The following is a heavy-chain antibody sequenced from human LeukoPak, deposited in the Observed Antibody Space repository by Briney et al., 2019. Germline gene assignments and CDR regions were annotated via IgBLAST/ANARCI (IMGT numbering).Heavy chain of an antibody. J-gene: IGHJ4*02. CDR1: GFTFSSYG. V-gene: IGHV3-33*08. CDR2: IWYDGSNK. Sequence: GGSLRLSCSASGFTFSSYGMHWVRQAPGKGLEWVAVIWYDGSNKYYADSVKGRFTISRDNSKNTLYLQMNSLRAEDTAVYYCARDFTGTEYFDYWGQGTLVTVSS. CDR3: ARDFTGTEYFDY. D-gene: IGHD1-1*01.